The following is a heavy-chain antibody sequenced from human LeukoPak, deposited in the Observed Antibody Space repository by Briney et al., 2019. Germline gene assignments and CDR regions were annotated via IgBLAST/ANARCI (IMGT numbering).Heavy chain of an antibody. D-gene: IGHD6-13*01. Sequence: RRGESLKISCKGSGYSFTSYWIGWVRQMPGKGLKWMGIIYPGDSDARYSPSFQGQVTISADKSTSTAYLQWSSLKASDTAMYYCASAAAGTEDIYYFDYWGQGTLVTVSS. V-gene: IGHV5-51*01. CDR3: ASAAAGTEDIYYFDY. J-gene: IGHJ4*02. CDR2: IYPGDSDA. CDR1: GYSFTSYW.